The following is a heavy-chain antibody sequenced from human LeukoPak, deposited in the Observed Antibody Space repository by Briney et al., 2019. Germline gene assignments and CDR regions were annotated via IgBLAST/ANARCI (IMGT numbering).Heavy chain of an antibody. V-gene: IGHV4-59*01. J-gene: IGHJ2*01. CDR3: ARGSIQQHYWYFDL. Sequence: SETLSLTCTVSGGSISSYYWSWIRQPPGKGLEWIGYIYYSGSTNYNPSLKSRVTISVDTSKNQFSLKLSSVTAADTAVYYWARGSIQQHYWYFDLWGRGTLVTVSS. D-gene: IGHD5-18*01. CDR1: GGSISSYY. CDR2: IYYSGST.